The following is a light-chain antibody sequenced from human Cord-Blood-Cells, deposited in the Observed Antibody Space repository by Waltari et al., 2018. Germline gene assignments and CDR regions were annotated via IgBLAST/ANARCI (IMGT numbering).Light chain of an antibody. CDR1: QSISSY. CDR3: QQSYSTPYT. V-gene: IGKV1-39*01. CDR2: AAS. Sequence: DIQMTQSPSSQSASVVDRVTITCRASQSISSYLNWYQQKPGKAPKLLIYAASSLQSGVPSRFSGSGSGTDFTLTISSLQPEDFATYYCQQSYSTPYTFGQGTKLEIK. J-gene: IGKJ2*01.